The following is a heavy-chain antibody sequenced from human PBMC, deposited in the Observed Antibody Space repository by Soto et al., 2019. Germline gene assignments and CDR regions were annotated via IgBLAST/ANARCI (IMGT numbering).Heavy chain of an antibody. CDR3: ARTRMEWALYFDH. V-gene: IGHV3-48*01. CDR2: ISSSSRTI. Sequence: EVQLVESGGGLIQPGGSLRLSCEASGFSFSDSGMNWVRRAPGQRLEWISYISSSSRTIYYAASVEGRFTIARDNVRNSVHLPMNSLRGEDTGVYYCARTRMEWALYFDHWGLGTLVTVSS. D-gene: IGHD3-3*01. CDR1: GFSFSDSG. J-gene: IGHJ4*02.